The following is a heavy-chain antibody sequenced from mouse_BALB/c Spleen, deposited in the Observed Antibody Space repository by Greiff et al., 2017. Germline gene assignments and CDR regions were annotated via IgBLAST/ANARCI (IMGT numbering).Heavy chain of an antibody. CDR2: ISTYYGNT. V-gene: IGHV1-67*01. J-gene: IGHJ1*01. CDR1: GYTFTDYA. D-gene: IGHD2-3*01. Sequence: VQLVESGPELVRPGVSVKISCKGSGYTFTDYAMHWVKQSHAKSLEWIGVISTYYGNTNYNQKFKGKATMTVDKSSSTAYMELARLTSEDSAIYYCARGYDPRYFDVWGAGTTVTVSS. CDR3: ARGYDPRYFDV.